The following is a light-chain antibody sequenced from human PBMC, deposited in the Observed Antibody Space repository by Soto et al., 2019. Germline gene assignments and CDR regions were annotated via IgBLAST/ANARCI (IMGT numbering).Light chain of an antibody. J-gene: IGKJ5*01. V-gene: IGKV3D-7*01. Sequence: EVVLTQSPATLSLSPGEGATLSCRASQSFSSSYFSWYQQKPGQAPRLLIYGASTRATGIPARFSGSGRGSGTDFTLTISSLQPEDFAVYYCLQDYNLPITFGQGTRLEIK. CDR1: QSFSSSY. CDR2: GAS. CDR3: LQDYNLPIT.